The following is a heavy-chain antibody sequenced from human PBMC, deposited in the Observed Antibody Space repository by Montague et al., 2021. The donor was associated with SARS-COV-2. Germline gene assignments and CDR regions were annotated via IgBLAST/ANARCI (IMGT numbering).Heavy chain of an antibody. CDR3: ARDRFDFGAGRQGAIDF. CDR2: MHFTGKT. CDR1: GDSITNHY. D-gene: IGHD3-10*01. V-gene: IGHV4-4*07. Sequence: SETLSLTCSVSGDSITNHYWSWIRQSAGKGLEWIGRMHFTGKTTLSPPFSSRLTMSADTSKNQFSLKLTSVTAADTAIFFCARDRFDFGAGRQGAIDFWGQGTLVTVSS. J-gene: IGHJ4*02.